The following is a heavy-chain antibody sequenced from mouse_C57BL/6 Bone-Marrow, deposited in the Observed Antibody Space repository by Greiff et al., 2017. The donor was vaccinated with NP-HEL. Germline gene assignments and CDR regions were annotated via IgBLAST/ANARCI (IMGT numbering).Heavy chain of an antibody. CDR3: ARFTTVVAHWYFDV. J-gene: IGHJ1*03. D-gene: IGHD1-1*01. CDR2: IFPGSGST. Sequence: QVQLQQSGPELVKPGASVKISCKASGYTFTDYYINWVKQRPGQGLEWIGWIFPGSGSTYYNEKFKGKATLTVDKSSSTAYMLLSSLTSEDSAVYFCARFTTVVAHWYFDVWGTGTTVTVSS. CDR1: GYTFTDYY. V-gene: IGHV1-75*01.